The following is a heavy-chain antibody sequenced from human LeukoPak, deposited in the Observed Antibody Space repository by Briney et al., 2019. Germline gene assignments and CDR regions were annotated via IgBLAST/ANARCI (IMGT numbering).Heavy chain of an antibody. CDR1: GFTSNYA. D-gene: IGHD2-15*01. V-gene: IGHV3-23*01. CDR2: ITGSGTGT. CDR3: AKVASAVVEPHWYFDL. J-gene: IGHJ2*01. Sequence: PGGSLRLSCAASGFTSNYAMIWVRLAPGKGWEWVSAITGSGTGTTYADSVKGRFTFSRDNSKNTLYLQMNSLRADDTAVYYCAKVASAVVEPHWYFDLWGRGTLVTVSS.